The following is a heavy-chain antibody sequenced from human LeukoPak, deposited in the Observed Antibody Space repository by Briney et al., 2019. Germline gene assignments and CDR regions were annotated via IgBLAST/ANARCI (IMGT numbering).Heavy chain of an antibody. Sequence: PGGSLRLSCAASGFTVSSNYMSWVRQAPGKGLEWVSVIYSGGSTYYADSVKGRFTISRDNAKNSLYLQMNSLRVEDTAVYYCARGKDWFDSWGQGILVTASS. CDR3: ARGKDWFDS. V-gene: IGHV3-53*01. CDR2: IYSGGST. CDR1: GFTVSSNY. J-gene: IGHJ5*01.